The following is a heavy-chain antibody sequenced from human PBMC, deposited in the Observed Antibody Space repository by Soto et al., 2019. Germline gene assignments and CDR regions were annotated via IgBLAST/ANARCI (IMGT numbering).Heavy chain of an antibody. V-gene: IGHV3-53*02. D-gene: IGHD3-10*01. CDR1: GFTVSNNF. CDR2: IYTDGSP. Sequence: VQLVETGGALIQPGGSLRLSCAASGFTVSNNFMNWVRQAPGKALEWVSVIYTDGSPYYTDCVRGRFTISRDDSQNTVFLQMNNLRVEDTAVYYCTRGMVRGVSAFDICGQGTTVTVSS. CDR3: TRGMVRGVSAFDI. J-gene: IGHJ3*02.